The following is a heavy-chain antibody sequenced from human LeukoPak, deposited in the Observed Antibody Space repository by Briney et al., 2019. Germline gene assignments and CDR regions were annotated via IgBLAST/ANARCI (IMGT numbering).Heavy chain of an antibody. CDR3: ARGLSSGWYYGPDY. J-gene: IGHJ4*02. D-gene: IGHD6-19*01. Sequence: GGSLRLSCAASGFTLSVYSVNWVRQAPGKGLEWVSCISTTSSYIYYADSVKGRFTISRDNAKNSLYLQMNSLRAEDTAVYYCARGLSSGWYYGPDYWGQGTLVTVSS. CDR1: GFTLSVYS. V-gene: IGHV3-21*01. CDR2: ISTTSSYI.